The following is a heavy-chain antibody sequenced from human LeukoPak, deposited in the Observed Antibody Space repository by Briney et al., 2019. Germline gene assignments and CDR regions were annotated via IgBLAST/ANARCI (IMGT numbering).Heavy chain of an antibody. CDR3: VGEMATTPGDDAFDI. J-gene: IGHJ3*02. D-gene: IGHD5-24*01. Sequence: ASVKVSCKASGYTFTSYGISWVRQAPGQGLEWMGWISAYNGNTNYAQKLQGRVTMTTDTSTSTAYMELRSLRSDDTAVYYCVGEMATTPGDDAFDIWGQGTMVTVSS. CDR2: ISAYNGNT. CDR1: GYTFTSYG. V-gene: IGHV1-18*01.